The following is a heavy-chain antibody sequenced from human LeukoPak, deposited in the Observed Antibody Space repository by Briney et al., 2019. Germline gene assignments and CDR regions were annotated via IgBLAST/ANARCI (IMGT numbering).Heavy chain of an antibody. CDR2: INHSGST. CDR1: GGSISNSY. Sequence: SETLSLTCTVSGGSISNSYWSWIRQPPGKGLEWIGEINHSGSTNYNPSLKSRVTISVDTSKNQFSLKLSSVTAADTAVYYCARGESRGATGKPKYDYWGQGTLVTVSS. CDR3: ARGESRGATGKPKYDY. V-gene: IGHV4-34*01. J-gene: IGHJ4*02. D-gene: IGHD1-26*01.